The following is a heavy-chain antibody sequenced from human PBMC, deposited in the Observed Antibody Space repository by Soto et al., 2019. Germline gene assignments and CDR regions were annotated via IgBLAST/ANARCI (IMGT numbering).Heavy chain of an antibody. J-gene: IGHJ4*02. V-gene: IGHV1-8*01. CDR2: MHQNSGNT. CDR3: ASGSGDEDCDY. CDR1: GYTFTCYD. D-gene: IGHD5-12*01. Sequence: QVQLVPSGAEVKKPGASVKVSCQASGYTFTCYDINWVRQAHGLGPEWRGWMHQNSGNTGDAQKLQGRVTMTRTTSIRTAYMELRRRRSEDTAVDYFASGSGDEDCDYWGQGTLVTVSS.